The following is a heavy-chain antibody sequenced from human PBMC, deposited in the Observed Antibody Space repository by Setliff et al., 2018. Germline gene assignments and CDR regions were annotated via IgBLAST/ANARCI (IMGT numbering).Heavy chain of an antibody. CDR3: ARHSSWGNVWGSYRYNSFDY. CDR2: IYHSGST. CDR1: GDSINSGTYY. Sequence: SETLSLTCSVSGDSINSGTYYWSWFRQSAGKGLEWIGSIYHSGSTYYNPSLKSRVTISLDTSKNQFSLKLSSVTAADTAVYYCARHSSWGNVWGSYRYNSFDYWGQGTLVTVSS. V-gene: IGHV4-39*01. J-gene: IGHJ4*02. D-gene: IGHD3-16*02.